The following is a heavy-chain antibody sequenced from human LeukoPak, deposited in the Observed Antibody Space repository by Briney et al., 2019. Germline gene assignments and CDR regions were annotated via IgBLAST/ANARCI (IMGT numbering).Heavy chain of an antibody. Sequence: GGSLRLSCAASGFTFSSFAMNRVRRPPGKGLEWVSGFGGSGIIHYADYVKGRFTLSRDNSKNTLYLQMNSLRPEDTAVYYCARDNSRCGGDCPGYFDSWGQGTLVSVSS. D-gene: IGHD2-21*02. CDR3: ARDNSRCGGDCPGYFDS. J-gene: IGHJ4*02. V-gene: IGHV3-23*01. CDR1: GFTFSSFA. CDR2: FGGSGII.